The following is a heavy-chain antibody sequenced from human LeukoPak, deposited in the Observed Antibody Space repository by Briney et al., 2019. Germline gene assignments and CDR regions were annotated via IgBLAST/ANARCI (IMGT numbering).Heavy chain of an antibody. CDR1: GFTFDDYT. CDR2: ISWDGGST. V-gene: IGHV3-43*01. J-gene: IGHJ4*02. Sequence: GGSLRLSCAASGFTFDDYTMHWVRQAPGKGQEWVSLISWDGGSTYYADSVKGRFTISRDNSKNSLYLQMNSLRTEDTALYYCAKDKEPGEGYFDYWGQGTLVTVSS. CDR3: AKDKEPGEGYFDY. D-gene: IGHD7-27*01.